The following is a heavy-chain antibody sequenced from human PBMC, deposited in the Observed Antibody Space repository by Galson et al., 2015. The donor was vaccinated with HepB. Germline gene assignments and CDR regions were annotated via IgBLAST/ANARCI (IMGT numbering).Heavy chain of an antibody. CDR2: ISSSSTYI. CDR1: GFTFSSYS. V-gene: IGHV3-21*01. Sequence: SLRLSCAASGFTFSSYSMNWVRQAPGKGLEWVSSISSSSTYIYYADSVKGRFTISRDNAKNSLYLQMNSLRAEDTAVYYCARFRTGQAFDIWGQGTMVTVSS. J-gene: IGHJ3*02. CDR3: ARFRTGQAFDI.